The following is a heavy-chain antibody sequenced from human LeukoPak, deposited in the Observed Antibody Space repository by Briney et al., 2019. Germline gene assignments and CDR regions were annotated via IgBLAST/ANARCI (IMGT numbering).Heavy chain of an antibody. D-gene: IGHD3-10*01. CDR2: INYSGST. V-gene: IGHV4-39*01. Sequence: SETLSLTCTVSGGSISSSTYYWGWIRQPPGKGLEWIGTINYSGSTFYNPSLKSRVTISVDTSKNQFSLMLNSVTAADTALYFCARARLSIVRGITNCDTWGQGTVVTVSS. CDR1: GGSISSSTYY. J-gene: IGHJ5*02. CDR3: ARARLSIVRGITNCDT.